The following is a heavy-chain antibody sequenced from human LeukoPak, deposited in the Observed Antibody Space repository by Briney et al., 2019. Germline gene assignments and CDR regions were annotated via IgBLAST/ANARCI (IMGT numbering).Heavy chain of an antibody. V-gene: IGHV3-9*03. CDR1: GFTFDDYA. CDR2: ISWNSGSM. CDR3: AKDIPPKN. D-gene: IGHD2-21*01. J-gene: IGHJ4*02. Sequence: PGGSLRLSCAASGFTFDDYAMHWVRQAPGKGLEWVSGISWNSGSMDYADSVKGRFTISRDNAKNSLYLQMSSLRAEDMALYYCAKDIPPKNWGQGTLVTVSS.